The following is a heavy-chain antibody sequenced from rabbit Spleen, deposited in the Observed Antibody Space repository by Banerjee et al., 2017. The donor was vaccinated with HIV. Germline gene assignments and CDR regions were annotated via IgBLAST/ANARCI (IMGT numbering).Heavy chain of an antibody. D-gene: IGHD4-1*01. CDR1: GFDFSSYG. CDR2: IVPIFGGT. Sequence: EQLVESGGGLVQPGGSLKFSCKASGFDFSSYGVSWVRQAPGKGLEWIWYIVPIFGGTYYASWVNGRFTISSHNAQNTLYLQLNSLTAADTATYFCARALAGVIGWNFNLWGPGTLVTVS. CDR3: ARALAGVIGWNFNL. J-gene: IGHJ4*01. V-gene: IGHV1S47*01.